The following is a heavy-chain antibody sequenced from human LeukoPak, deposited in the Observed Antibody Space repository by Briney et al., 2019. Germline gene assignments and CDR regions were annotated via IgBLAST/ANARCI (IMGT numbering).Heavy chain of an antibody. CDR3: AKGLGQWLATLDY. Sequence: GGSLRLSCAASGFTFSSYGMHWVRQAPGKGLEWVAVISYDGSNKYYADSVKGRFTISRDNSKNTLYLQMNSLRAEDTAVYYCAKGLGQWLATLDYWGQGTLVTASS. D-gene: IGHD6-19*01. CDR1: GFTFSSYG. J-gene: IGHJ4*02. V-gene: IGHV3-30*18. CDR2: ISYDGSNK.